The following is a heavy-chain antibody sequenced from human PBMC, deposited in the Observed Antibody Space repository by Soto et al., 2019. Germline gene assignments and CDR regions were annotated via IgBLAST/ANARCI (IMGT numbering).Heavy chain of an antibody. CDR1: GGSFSGYY. CDR3: AKGLGDYFFGLDV. Sequence: QVQLQQWGAGLLKPSETLSLTCEIYGGSFSGYYWSWIRQPPGKGLEWVGEISDSGRSKYTSSLRSRVTISLDTSKNQFSLRMYSVTAADTATYYCAKGLGDYFFGLDVW. CDR2: ISDSGRS. V-gene: IGHV4-34*01. J-gene: IGHJ6*01.